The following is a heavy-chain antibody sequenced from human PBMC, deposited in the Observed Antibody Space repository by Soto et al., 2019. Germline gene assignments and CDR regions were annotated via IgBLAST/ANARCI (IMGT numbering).Heavy chain of an antibody. CDR1: GGSISSGGYY. CDR3: AKTAVGAKELFAY. D-gene: IGHD1-26*01. CDR2: IYYSGST. V-gene: IGHV4-31*03. J-gene: IGHJ4*02. Sequence: SETLSLTCTVSGGSISSGGYYWSWIRQHPGKGLEWIGYIYYSGSTYYNPSLKSRVTISVDTSKNTVCLQMNSLRVEDTAVYYCAKTAVGAKELFAYWGQGTLVTVSS.